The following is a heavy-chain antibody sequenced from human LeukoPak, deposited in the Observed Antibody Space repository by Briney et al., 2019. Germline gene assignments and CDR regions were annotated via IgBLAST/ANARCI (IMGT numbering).Heavy chain of an antibody. CDR2: IYHNGNT. CDR1: GYSISSGYY. CDR3: AREYSSSSRAFDI. V-gene: IGHV4-38-2*02. D-gene: IGHD6-6*01. J-gene: IGHJ3*02. Sequence: PSETLSLTCAVSGYSISSGYYWGWIRQPPGKGLEWIGSIYHNGNTYYNPSLKSRVTISVDTSKNQFSLKLSSVTVADTAVSYCAREYSSSSRAFDIWGQGTMVTVSS.